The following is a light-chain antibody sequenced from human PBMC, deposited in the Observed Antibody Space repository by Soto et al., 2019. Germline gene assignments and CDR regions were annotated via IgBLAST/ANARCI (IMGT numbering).Light chain of an antibody. V-gene: IGKV3-20*01. CDR3: QQYGNSPWT. Sequence: EIVLMQSPGTLSLSPGERATLSCRASQYMTRTYIAWYQQKPGQAPRLLISGASNRATGIPDRFSGSGSGTDFTLTISRLEPEDFAVYYCQQYGNSPWTFGQGTKVDIK. J-gene: IGKJ1*01. CDR1: QYMTRTY. CDR2: GAS.